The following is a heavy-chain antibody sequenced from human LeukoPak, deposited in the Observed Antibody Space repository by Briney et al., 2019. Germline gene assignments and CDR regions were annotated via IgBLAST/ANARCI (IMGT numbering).Heavy chain of an antibody. CDR1: GYSISSSYY. V-gene: IGHV4-38-2*02. Sequence: SETPSLTCSVSGYSISSSYYWGWIRQPPGKGLEWIGNMYHSGSTYYNPSLKSRVTISLDMSKQQFSLKLSSVTAADTAVYYCARERIQAPYYYMDVWGKGTTVTVSS. D-gene: IGHD5-18*01. J-gene: IGHJ6*03. CDR2: MYHSGST. CDR3: ARERIQAPYYYMDV.